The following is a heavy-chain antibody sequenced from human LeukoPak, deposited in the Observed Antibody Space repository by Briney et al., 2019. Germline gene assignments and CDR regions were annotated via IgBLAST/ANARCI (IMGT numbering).Heavy chain of an antibody. CDR2: IYHSGRT. CDR1: GYSISSGYN. Sequence: PSETLSLICNVSGYSISSGYNWGWIRQPPGKGLEWIGSIYHSGRTYYNPSLKSRVTISVDTSNNQFSLKLSSLTAADTAVYHCASGDYLWGSYLGYWGQGTLVTVSS. J-gene: IGHJ4*02. V-gene: IGHV4-38-2*02. CDR3: ASGDYLWGSYLGY. D-gene: IGHD3-16*02.